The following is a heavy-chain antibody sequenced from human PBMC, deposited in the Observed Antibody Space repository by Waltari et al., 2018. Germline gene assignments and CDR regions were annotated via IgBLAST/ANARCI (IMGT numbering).Heavy chain of an antibody. CDR3: VRAVRSGALRSYWFDP. D-gene: IGHD3-22*01. J-gene: IGHJ5*02. CDR2: INDVGSHI. Sequence: EVQVVESGGGLVKPGGSLRISCAASGFSINTYMDWVRQAPGQGLDWVESINDVGSHIFYADSVRGRFIISRDDAKNSLDLEMNSLRAEDTAVYYCVRAVRSGALRSYWFDPWGQGTLVTVSS. CDR1: GFSINTY. V-gene: IGHV3-21*01.